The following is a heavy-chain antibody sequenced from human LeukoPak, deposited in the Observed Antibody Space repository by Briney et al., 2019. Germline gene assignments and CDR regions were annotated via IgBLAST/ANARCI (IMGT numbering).Heavy chain of an antibody. D-gene: IGHD6-13*01. CDR1: GFTFSSYA. V-gene: IGHV3-23*01. CDR3: AKDDDPETLIAAAAKTDY. J-gene: IGHJ4*02. CDR2: ISGSGGST. Sequence: GGSLRLSCAASGFTFSSYAMSWVRQAPGKGLEWVSAISGSGGSTYYADSVKGRFTISRENSTNTLYLQMNSLRSEDKAVYYCAKDDDPETLIAAAAKTDYWGQGTLVTVSS.